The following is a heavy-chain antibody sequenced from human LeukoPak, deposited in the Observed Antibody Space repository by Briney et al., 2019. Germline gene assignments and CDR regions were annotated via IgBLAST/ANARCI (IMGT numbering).Heavy chain of an antibody. J-gene: IGHJ3*02. CDR2: IYYSGST. CDR3: ARFTVIDIPYTGAFDI. V-gene: IGHV4-59*01. CDR1: GGSISSYY. Sequence: SETLSLTCTVSGGSISSYYWSWIRQPPGKGLEWIGYIYYSGSTNYNPSLKSRVTISVDTSKNLFSLKLTSVTVPDTAVYFCARFTVIDIPYTGAFDIWGQGTRVIVSS. D-gene: IGHD3-22*01.